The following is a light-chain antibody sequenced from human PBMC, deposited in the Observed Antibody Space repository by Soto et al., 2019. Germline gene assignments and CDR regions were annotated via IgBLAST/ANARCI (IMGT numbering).Light chain of an antibody. J-gene: IGKJ2*01. V-gene: IGKV1-5*03. CDR1: QTISIW. Sequence: DIQMTQSPSTLSASVGDRVTITCRASQTISIWLAWYQQKPGKAPKLLIYKASSLESGVPSRFSGSGSGTEFTLTISSLQPDDFATYFCQQYNSYSGYTFGQGTKLEIK. CDR2: KAS. CDR3: QQYNSYSGYT.